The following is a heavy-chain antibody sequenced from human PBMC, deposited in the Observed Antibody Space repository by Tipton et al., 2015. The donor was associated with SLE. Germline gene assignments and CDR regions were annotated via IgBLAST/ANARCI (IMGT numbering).Heavy chain of an antibody. V-gene: IGHV4-34*01. CDR2: INHSGST. D-gene: IGHD2-2*01. Sequence: TLSLTCAVYGGSFSGYYWSWIRQPPGKGLEWIGEINHSGSTNYNPSLKSRVTISVDTSKNQFSLKLSSVTAADTAVYYCARRCQYQLLRWGQRTLVTVAS. CDR1: GGSFSGYY. CDR3: ARRCQYQLLR. J-gene: IGHJ4*02.